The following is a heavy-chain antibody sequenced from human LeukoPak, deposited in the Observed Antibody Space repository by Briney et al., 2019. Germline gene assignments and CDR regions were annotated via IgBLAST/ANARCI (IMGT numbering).Heavy chain of an antibody. J-gene: IGHJ3*02. CDR2: IVVGSGNT. CDR1: GFTFTSSA. V-gene: IGHV1-58*02. D-gene: IGHD3-10*01. CDR3: AADFVVPLAFDI. Sequence: SVKVSCKASGFTFTSSAMQWVRQARGQRLEWIGWIVVGSGNTNYAQKFQERVTITRDMSTSTAYMELSSLRSEDTAVYYCAADFVVPLAFDIWGQGTMVTVSS.